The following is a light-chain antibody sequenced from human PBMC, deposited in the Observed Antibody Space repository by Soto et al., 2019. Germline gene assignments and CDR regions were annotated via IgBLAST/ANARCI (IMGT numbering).Light chain of an antibody. CDR3: QQYGSSTGT. Sequence: VMTQSPGTLSVSPGERATLSCRASQSVGRDLAWYQLKPGQAPRLLIFGTSTRATGTPDRFSGSGSGTEFSLTISSVQSEDFAVYYCQQYGSSTGTFGQGNKVEIK. CDR2: GTS. J-gene: IGKJ1*01. V-gene: IGKV3-15*01. CDR1: QSVGRD.